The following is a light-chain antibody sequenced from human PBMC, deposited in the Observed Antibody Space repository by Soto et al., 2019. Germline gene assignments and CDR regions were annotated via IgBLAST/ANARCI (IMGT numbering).Light chain of an antibody. J-gene: IGLJ1*01. CDR2: EVS. CDR3: SSYTSSSTL. V-gene: IGLV2-14*01. Sequence: QSVLTQPASVSGSAGQSITISCTGTSSDVGGYNYVSWYQQHPGKAPKLMIYEVSNRPSGVSNRFSGSKSGNTASLTISGLQAEEEADYYCSSYTSSSTLFGTGTKVTVL. CDR1: SSDVGGYNY.